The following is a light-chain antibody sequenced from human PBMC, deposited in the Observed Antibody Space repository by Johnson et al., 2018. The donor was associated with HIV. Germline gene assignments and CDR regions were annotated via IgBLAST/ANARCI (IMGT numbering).Light chain of an antibody. Sequence: QSVLTQPPSVSAAPGQKVTISCSGSSSNIGNNYVSWYQLIPGTAPKLLIYENNKRPSGIPDRFSGSKSGTSATLGITGLQTGDEADYYCGTWDSSLSAGGVFGTGTKVTVL. CDR1: SSNIGNNY. V-gene: IGLV1-51*02. CDR2: ENN. CDR3: GTWDSSLSAGGV. J-gene: IGLJ1*01.